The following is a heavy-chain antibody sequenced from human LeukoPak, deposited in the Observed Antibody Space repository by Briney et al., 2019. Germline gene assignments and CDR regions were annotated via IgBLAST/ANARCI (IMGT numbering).Heavy chain of an antibody. V-gene: IGHV3-7*01. J-gene: IGHJ4*02. CDR1: GFTLSSYW. Sequence: PGGSLRLSCAASGFTLSSYWMSWVRQAPGKGLEWVANIKQDGSEKYYVDSVKGRFTISRDNAKNSLYLQMNSLRAEDTAVYYCARDSNDFWSGYLRGFFDYWGQGTLVTVSS. CDR2: IKQDGSEK. CDR3: ARDSNDFWSGYLRGFFDY. D-gene: IGHD3-3*01.